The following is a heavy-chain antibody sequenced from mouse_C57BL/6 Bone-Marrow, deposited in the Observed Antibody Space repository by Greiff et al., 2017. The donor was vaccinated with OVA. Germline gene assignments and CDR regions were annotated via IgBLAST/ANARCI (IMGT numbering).Heavy chain of an antibody. Sequence: QVQLQQSGPGLVQPSQSLSITCTVSGFSLTSYGVHWVRQSPGKGLEWLGVIWSGGSTDYNAAFISRLSISKDNSKSQVFFKMNSLQAEDTAIYYCARNNRGMVTHFDYWGQGTTLTVSS. V-gene: IGHV2-2*01. D-gene: IGHD2-1*01. CDR1: GFSLTSYG. J-gene: IGHJ2*01. CDR2: IWSGGST. CDR3: ARNNRGMVTHFDY.